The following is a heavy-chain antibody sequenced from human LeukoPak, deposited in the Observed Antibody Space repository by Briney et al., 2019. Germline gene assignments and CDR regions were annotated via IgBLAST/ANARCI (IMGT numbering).Heavy chain of an antibody. CDR3: AREVVTQSIYSGYDAFEI. J-gene: IGHJ3*02. CDR2: INSDNTV. V-gene: IGHV3-48*03. CDR1: GFTLSSSE. D-gene: IGHD5-12*01. Sequence: GGSLRLSCAASGFTLSSSEMDWVRQAPGKGLEWVSYINSDNTVLYADSVKGRFTISSDKATNSVYLQMNSLRAEDTAVYYCAREVVTQSIYSGYDAFEIWGQGTMVTVSS.